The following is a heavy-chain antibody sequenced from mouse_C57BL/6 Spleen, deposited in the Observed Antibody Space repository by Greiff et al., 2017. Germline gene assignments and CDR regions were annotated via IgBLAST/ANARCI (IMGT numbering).Heavy chain of an antibody. V-gene: IGHV1-50*01. CDR1: GYTFTSYW. D-gene: IGHD2-5*01. J-gene: IGHJ3*01. CDR2: IDPSDSYT. Sequence: QVQLQQPGAELVKPGASVKLSCKASGYTFTSYWMQWVKQRPGQGLEWIGEIDPSDSYTNYNQKFKGKATLTVDTSSSTAYMQLSSLTSEDSAVYYCARGDYSNYSPFAYWGQGTLVTVSA. CDR3: ARGDYSNYSPFAY.